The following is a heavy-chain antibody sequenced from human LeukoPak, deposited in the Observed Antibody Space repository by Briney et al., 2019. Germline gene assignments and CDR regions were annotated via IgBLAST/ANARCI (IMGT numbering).Heavy chain of an antibody. D-gene: IGHD6-19*01. Sequence: ASVKVSCKTSGYTFTDSGISWVRQAPGLGLEWMGWISTYNGNTHYAQKLQGRVTITTDTSTRTAYMELRSLRSDDTAMYYCARGIAVAGTGDYWGQGTLVTVSS. CDR1: GYTFTDSG. CDR2: ISTYNGNT. CDR3: ARGIAVAGTGDY. J-gene: IGHJ4*02. V-gene: IGHV1-18*01.